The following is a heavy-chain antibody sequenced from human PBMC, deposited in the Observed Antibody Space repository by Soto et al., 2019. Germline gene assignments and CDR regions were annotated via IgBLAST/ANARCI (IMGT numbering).Heavy chain of an antibody. V-gene: IGHV3-48*03. CDR2: ISSSGSTI. CDR1: GFTFSSYE. J-gene: IGHJ6*02. CDR3: AGYDYYYYGMDV. D-gene: IGHD5-12*01. Sequence: GSLRLSCAASGFTFSSYEMNWVRQAPGKGLEWVSYISSSGSTIYYADSVKGRFTISRDNAKNSLYLQMNSLGAEDTAVYYCAGYDYYYYGMDVWGQGTTVTVSS.